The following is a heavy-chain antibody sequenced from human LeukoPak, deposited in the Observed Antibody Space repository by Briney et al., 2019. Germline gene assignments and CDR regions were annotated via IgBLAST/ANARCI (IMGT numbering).Heavy chain of an antibody. V-gene: IGHV4-4*07. CDR1: GVSISSYY. Sequence: SETLSLTCTVSGVSISSYYWNWIRRPAGKGLEWIGRMSTSGSTNYNPSLKSRVTMSVDTSRNQFSLRLSSVTAADTAVYYCARLNSGWYXHDXWGQGXLVTV. CDR3: ARLNSGWYXHDX. J-gene: IGHJ4*02. D-gene: IGHD6-19*01. CDR2: MSTSGST.